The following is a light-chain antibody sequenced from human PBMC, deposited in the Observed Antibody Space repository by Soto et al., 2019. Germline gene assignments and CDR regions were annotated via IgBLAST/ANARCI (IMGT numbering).Light chain of an antibody. J-gene: IGKJ5*01. V-gene: IGKV3D-15*01. Sequence: IVMTQSPATLSVSPGDGATLSCRASQSVDSNLAWYQQKPGQTPRLLMYGASTRPTGIPARFSGSGSGTEFTLTISSLEPEDFAVYYCQQRSNWPPITFGQGTRLEIK. CDR3: QQRSNWPPIT. CDR2: GAS. CDR1: QSVDSN.